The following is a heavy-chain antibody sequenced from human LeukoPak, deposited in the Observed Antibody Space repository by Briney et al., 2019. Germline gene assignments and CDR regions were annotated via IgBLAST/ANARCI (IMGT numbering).Heavy chain of an antibody. CDR2: IWYDGSNK. CDR1: GFTFSSYG. D-gene: IGHD6-19*01. CDR3: ARGSSGWYPGPFDY. Sequence: GGSLRDSCAASGFTFSSYGMHGVRQAPGKGLEGVAVIWYDGSNKYYADSVRGRFTISRDNSKNTLYLQMNSLRAEDTAVYYCARGSSGWYPGPFDYWGQGTMVTVSS. J-gene: IGHJ4*02. V-gene: IGHV3-33*01.